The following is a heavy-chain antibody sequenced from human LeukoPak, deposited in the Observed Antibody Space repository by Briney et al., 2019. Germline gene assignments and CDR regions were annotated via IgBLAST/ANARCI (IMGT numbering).Heavy chain of an antibody. Sequence: PSETLSLTCTVSVGSISRYYWSWIRQPPGKGLEWIGYIYYSGSTNYNPSLKSRVTISVDTSKNQFSLKLSSVTAADTAVYYCARGQYYYDSSGYYYYYYGMDVWGQGATVTVSS. CDR1: VGSISRYY. CDR3: ARGQYYYDSSGYYYYYYGMDV. CDR2: IYYSGST. V-gene: IGHV4-59*01. D-gene: IGHD3-22*01. J-gene: IGHJ6*02.